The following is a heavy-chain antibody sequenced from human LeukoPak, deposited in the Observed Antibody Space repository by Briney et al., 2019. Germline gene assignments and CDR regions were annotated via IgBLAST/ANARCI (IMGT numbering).Heavy chain of an antibody. CDR1: GGSISSSSYY. Sequence: SETLSLTCTVSGGSISSSSYYWGWIRQPPGKGLEWIGSIYYSGNAYYNPSLKSRVTISVDTSKNQFSLKLNSVAAADTAVYYCASGSYYFDYWGQGTLVTVSS. CDR3: ASGSYYFDY. J-gene: IGHJ4*02. V-gene: IGHV4-39*01. D-gene: IGHD1-26*01. CDR2: IYYSGNA.